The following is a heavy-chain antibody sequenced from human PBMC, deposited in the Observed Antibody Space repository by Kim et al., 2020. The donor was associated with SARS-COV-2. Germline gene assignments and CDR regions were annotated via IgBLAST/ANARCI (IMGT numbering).Heavy chain of an antibody. CDR1: GYSFTSYW. D-gene: IGHD6-19*01. CDR2: IDPSDSYT. J-gene: IGHJ6*02. CDR3: ARHPYSSGWYTPPYYYYGMDV. Sequence: GESLKISCKGSGYSFTSYWISWVRQMPGKGLEWMGRIDPSDSYTNYSPSFQGHVTISADKSISTAYLQWSSLQASDTAMYYCARHPYSSGWYTPPYYYYGMDVWGQGTTVTVSS. V-gene: IGHV5-10-1*01.